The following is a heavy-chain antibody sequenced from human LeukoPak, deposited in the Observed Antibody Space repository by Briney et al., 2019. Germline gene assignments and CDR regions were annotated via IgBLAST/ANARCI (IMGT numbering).Heavy chain of an antibody. J-gene: IGHJ5*02. V-gene: IGHV4-59*01. D-gene: IGHD3-10*01. Sequence: PSETLSLTCTVSGGSISSYYWSWIRQPPGKGLEWIGYIYYSGSTNYNPSLKSRVTISVDTSKNQFSLKLSSVTAADTAVYYCARTVSIVRARWFDPWGQGTLVTVSS. CDR1: GGSISSYY. CDR2: IYYSGST. CDR3: ARTVSIVRARWFDP.